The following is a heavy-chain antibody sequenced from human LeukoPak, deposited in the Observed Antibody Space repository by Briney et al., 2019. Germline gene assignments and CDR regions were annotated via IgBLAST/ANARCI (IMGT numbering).Heavy chain of an antibody. V-gene: IGHV3-74*01. CDR3: ARPQQGGTTRSHGLDV. CDR1: GFTFSNSW. Sequence: PGGSLRLSCAASGFTFSNSWMQWVRPVPGKGLVWVSRINTDGTSTSYADSVRGRFIISRDNAKNTLYLQMNSLRAEVTAVYYCARPQQGGTTRSHGLDVWGQGTTVTVSS. J-gene: IGHJ6*02. D-gene: IGHD2-2*01. CDR2: INTDGTST.